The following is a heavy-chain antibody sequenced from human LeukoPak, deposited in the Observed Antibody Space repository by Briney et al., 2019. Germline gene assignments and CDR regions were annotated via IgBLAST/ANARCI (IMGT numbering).Heavy chain of an antibody. CDR2: ISTTSTYI. V-gene: IGHV3-21*01. J-gene: IGHJ3*01. CDR1: GFTFSSYT. Sequence: GGSLRLSCAASGFTFSSYTLSWVRQAPGKGLEWVSSISTTSTYIFYADSVKGRFTISRDNAKNSLFLQMNSLRAEDTAVFYCVREHEDAFDFWGQGTMVTVSS. CDR3: VREHEDAFDF.